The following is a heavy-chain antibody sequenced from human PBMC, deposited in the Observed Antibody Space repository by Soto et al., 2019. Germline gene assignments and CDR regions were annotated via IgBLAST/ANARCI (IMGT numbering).Heavy chain of an antibody. CDR3: ARGGGLIRYSLLSNWFDP. V-gene: IGHV4-34*01. CDR2: INHSGST. D-gene: IGHD3-9*01. Sequence: QVQLQQWGAGLLKPSETLSLTCAVYGGSFSGYYWSWIRQPPGKGLEWIGEINHSGSTNYNPSLKSRVTISVYTSKNQFSLKLSSVTAADTAVYYCARGGGLIRYSLLSNWFDPWGQGTLVTVSS. J-gene: IGHJ5*02. CDR1: GGSFSGYY.